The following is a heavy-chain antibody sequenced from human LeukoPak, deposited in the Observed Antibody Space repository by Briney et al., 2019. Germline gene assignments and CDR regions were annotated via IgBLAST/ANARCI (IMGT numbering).Heavy chain of an antibody. CDR1: GGSISSSSYY. Sequence: PSETLSLTCTVSGGSISSSSYYWGWIRQPPGKGLEWIGSIYYSGSTYYNPSLKSRVTISVDTSKNQFSLKLSSVTAADTAVYYCARWLQLTHYFDYWGQGTLVTVFS. D-gene: IGHD5-24*01. V-gene: IGHV4-39*01. CDR3: ARWLQLTHYFDY. CDR2: IYYSGST. J-gene: IGHJ4*02.